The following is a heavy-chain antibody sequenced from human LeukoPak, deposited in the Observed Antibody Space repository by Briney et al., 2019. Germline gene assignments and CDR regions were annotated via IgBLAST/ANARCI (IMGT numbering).Heavy chain of an antibody. Sequence: SVKVSCKASGGAFSRHTISWVRQSPGQGLEWMGGITPMFGTSNYAQKFRGRVTITADESTSTAYVELSSLRSEDTAVYYCARDSSEFRSLLFHWGQGTLVTVSS. CDR3: ARDSSEFRSLLFH. J-gene: IGHJ1*01. D-gene: IGHD1-14*01. CDR2: ITPMFGTS. CDR1: GGAFSRHT. V-gene: IGHV1-69*13.